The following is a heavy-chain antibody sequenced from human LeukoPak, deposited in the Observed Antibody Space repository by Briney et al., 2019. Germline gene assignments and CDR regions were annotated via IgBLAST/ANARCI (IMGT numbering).Heavy chain of an antibody. CDR2: ISGSGGST. J-gene: IGHJ6*02. Sequence: GGSLRLSCAVSGFTFSSYAMNWVRQAPGKGLKWVSAISGSGGSTYYADSVKGRSTISRDNSKNTLYLQMNSLRAEDTAVYYCAKQGGSGSYYRSYYGMDVWGQGTTVTVSS. CDR1: GFTFSSYA. CDR3: AKQGGSGSYYRSYYGMDV. V-gene: IGHV3-23*01. D-gene: IGHD3-10*01.